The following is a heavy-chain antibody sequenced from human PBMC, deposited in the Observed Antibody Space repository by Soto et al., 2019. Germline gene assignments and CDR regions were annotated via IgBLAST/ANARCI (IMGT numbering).Heavy chain of an antibody. CDR1: GGSISSGGYY. V-gene: IGHV4-31*03. CDR2: IYYSGST. CDR3: ARLGGYYQAFEQ. Sequence: PSETLSLTCTVSGGSISSGGYYWSWIRQHPGKGLEWIGYIYYSGSTYYNPSLKSRVTISVDTSKNQFSLRLNSVTAADTAVYYCARLGGYYQAFEQWGQGSLVTVSS. J-gene: IGHJ4*02. D-gene: IGHD3-22*01.